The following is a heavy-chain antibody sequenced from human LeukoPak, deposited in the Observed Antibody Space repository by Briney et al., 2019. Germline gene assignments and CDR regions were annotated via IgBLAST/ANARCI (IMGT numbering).Heavy chain of an antibody. Sequence: PSETLSLTCTVSGGSISSSSYYWGWIRQPPGKGLEWIGSISHSGSTYYNPSLKSRVTLSLDTSKNHFSLKLSSVTAADTAVFYCAVDYGGGLNWFDPWGREPWSPSPQ. V-gene: IGHV4-39*02. J-gene: IGHJ5*02. CDR2: ISHSGST. D-gene: IGHD3-16*01. CDR1: GGSISSSSYY. CDR3: AVDYGGGLNWFDP.